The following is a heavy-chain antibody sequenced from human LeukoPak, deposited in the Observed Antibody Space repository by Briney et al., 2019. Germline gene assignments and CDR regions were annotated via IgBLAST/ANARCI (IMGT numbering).Heavy chain of an antibody. Sequence: GGSLRLSCVASGITFRNYWMSWVRQAPGKGLEWVSVIYSGGSTYYADSVKGRFTISRDNSKNTLYLQMNSLRAEDTAVYYCARRHDYWGQGTLVTVSS. J-gene: IGHJ4*02. CDR1: GITFRNYW. CDR3: ARRHDY. V-gene: IGHV3-53*01. CDR2: IYSGGST.